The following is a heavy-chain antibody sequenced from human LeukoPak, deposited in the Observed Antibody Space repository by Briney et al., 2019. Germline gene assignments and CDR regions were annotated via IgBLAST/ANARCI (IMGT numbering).Heavy chain of an antibody. V-gene: IGHV3-21*01. CDR1: GFTFSSFS. Sequence: GGSLRLSCAASGFTFSSFSMNWVRQAPGKGLEWVSSISSSSSYIYYADSVKGRFTISRDNAKNSLFLQMNSLRAEDTAVYYCASGVEGSSRNYFDYWGLGTLVTVSS. CDR2: ISSSSSYI. D-gene: IGHD6-6*01. CDR3: ASGVEGSSRNYFDY. J-gene: IGHJ4*02.